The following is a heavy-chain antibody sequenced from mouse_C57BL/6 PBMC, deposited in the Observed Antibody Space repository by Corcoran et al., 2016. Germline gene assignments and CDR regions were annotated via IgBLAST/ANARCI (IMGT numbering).Heavy chain of an antibody. CDR2: INTYSEVP. CDR1: GYTITTYG. J-gene: IGHJ1*03. Sequence: QIQLLQSGPELKKPGETVKISCKASGYTITTYGMSWMKQAPGKGLKWVGWINTYSEVPTYADDFKGRFAFSLETSASTAYLQINSLKNEDSATYFCARDSNSYFYVWGTGTTVTVSS. CDR3: ARDSNSYFYV. D-gene: IGHD2-5*01. V-gene: IGHV9-3*01.